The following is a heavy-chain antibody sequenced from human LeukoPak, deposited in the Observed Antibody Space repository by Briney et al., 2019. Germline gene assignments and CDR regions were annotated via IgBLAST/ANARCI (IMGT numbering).Heavy chain of an antibody. CDR1: GFIFNNYG. V-gene: IGHV3-30*18. Sequence: GGSLRLSCAASGFIFNNYGMHWVRQAPGKGLEWVAVISYDGSNKNYADSVKGRFTISRDSSKNAVYLQMNSLRVEDTAVYYCAKDWAPYCGGDCYFNYWGQGTLVTVSS. CDR3: AKDWAPYCGGDCYFNY. D-gene: IGHD2-21*02. J-gene: IGHJ4*02. CDR2: ISYDGSNK.